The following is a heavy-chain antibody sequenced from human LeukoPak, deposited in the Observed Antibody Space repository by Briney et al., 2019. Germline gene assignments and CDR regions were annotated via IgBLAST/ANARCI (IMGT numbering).Heavy chain of an antibody. D-gene: IGHD3-22*01. CDR2: IYYSGST. V-gene: IGHV4-30-4*08. J-gene: IGHJ6*03. CDR3: ARAGTDDYYYYYYYFYYMDV. Sequence: KPSQTLSLTCTVSGGSISSGDYYWSWIRQPPGKGLEWIGYIYYSGSTYYNPSLKSRVTISVDTSKNQFSLKLSSVTAADTAVYYCARAGTDDYYYYYYYFYYMDVWGKGTTVTVSS. CDR1: GGSISSGDYY.